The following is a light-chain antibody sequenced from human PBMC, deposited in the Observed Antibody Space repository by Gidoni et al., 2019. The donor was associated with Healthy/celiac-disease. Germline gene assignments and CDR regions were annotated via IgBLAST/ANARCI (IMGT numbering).Light chain of an antibody. J-gene: IGKJ2*01. CDR3: QQYYSTRYT. V-gene: IGKV1-NL1*01. CDR2: AAS. CDR1: QGISNS. Sequence: DIEMTQSPSSLSASVGDRVTITCRASQGISNSLAWYQQKPGKAPQLLLYAASRLESGVPSRFSGSGSGTDYTLTISSLQPEDFATYYCQQYYSTRYTFGQGTKLEIK.